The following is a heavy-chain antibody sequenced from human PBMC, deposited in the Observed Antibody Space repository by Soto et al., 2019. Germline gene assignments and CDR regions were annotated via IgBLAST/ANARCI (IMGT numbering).Heavy chain of an antibody. CDR1: GGSISSSSYY. V-gene: IGHV4-39*01. CDR2: IYYSGST. Sequence: SETLCLTCTLSGGSISSSSYYGGWIRQPPGKWLEWIGSIYYSGSTYYNPSLKSRVTISVDTSKNQFSLKLSSVTAADTAVYYCARQARVVPAAIFPQENWFDPWGQGTLVTVS. J-gene: IGHJ5*02. D-gene: IGHD2-2*01. CDR3: ARQARVVPAAIFPQENWFDP.